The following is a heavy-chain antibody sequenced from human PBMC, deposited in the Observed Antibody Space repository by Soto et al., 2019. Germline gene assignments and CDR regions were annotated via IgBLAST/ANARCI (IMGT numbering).Heavy chain of an antibody. Sequence: QVQLVQSGAEVKKPGASVKVSCKASGYTFTSYYISWERQSPGHGLEWMGWISGYNGNTNYAQKLQGRVTMTTDPSTSTAYMELRSTGTDDTAVYVCAREGPPTLNWGPGTLVSVS. V-gene: IGHV1-18*01. CDR2: ISGYNGNT. CDR1: GYTFTSYY. J-gene: IGHJ4*02. CDR3: AREGPPTLN.